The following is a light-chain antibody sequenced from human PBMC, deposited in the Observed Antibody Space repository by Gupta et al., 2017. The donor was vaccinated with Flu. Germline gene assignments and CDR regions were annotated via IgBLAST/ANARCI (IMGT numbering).Light chain of an antibody. Sequence: DRVTLSCRASQSVSTNLAWYQQKPGQTPRLLIYGASARATDIPARFSGSGSGTEFTLTISSLQSEDFAVYYCQQYNDWPPLTFGGGTKVEVK. CDR1: QSVSTN. V-gene: IGKV3-15*01. J-gene: IGKJ4*01. CDR3: QQYNDWPPLT. CDR2: GAS.